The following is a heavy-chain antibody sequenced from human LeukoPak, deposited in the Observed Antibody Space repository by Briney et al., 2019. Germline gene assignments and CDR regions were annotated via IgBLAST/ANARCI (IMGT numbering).Heavy chain of an antibody. Sequence: PGGSLRLSCAASGFTFSSYAMSWVRQAPGKGLEWVSAISGSGGSTYYADSVKGRFTISRDNSKNTLYLQMNSLRAEDTAVYYCAKSGYNTLVTLAGYWGQGTLVTVSS. CDR1: GFTFSSYA. D-gene: IGHD5-12*01. CDR2: ISGSGGST. CDR3: AKSGYNTLVTLAGY. J-gene: IGHJ4*02. V-gene: IGHV3-23*01.